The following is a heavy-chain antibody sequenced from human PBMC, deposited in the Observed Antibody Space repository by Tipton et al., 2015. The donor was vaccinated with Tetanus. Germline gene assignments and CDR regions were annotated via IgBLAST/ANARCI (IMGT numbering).Heavy chain of an antibody. D-gene: IGHD2-2*01. V-gene: IGHV4-61*08. CDR3: ARRSYCSSSRCFDAFDL. CDR2: IFHSGST. J-gene: IGHJ3*01. Sequence: TLSLTCTVSGGSISSGGYYWSWIRQPPGKGLEWIAYIFHSGSTNYSPSLKSRVAISMDTSKNQISLKLSSVTAADTAVYYCARRSYCSSSRCFDAFDLWGQGTMVTVSS. CDR1: GGSISSGGYY.